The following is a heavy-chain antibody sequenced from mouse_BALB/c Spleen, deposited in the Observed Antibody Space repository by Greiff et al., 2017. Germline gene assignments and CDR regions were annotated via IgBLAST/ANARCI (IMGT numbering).Heavy chain of an antibody. V-gene: IGHV3-2*02. CDR1: GYSITSDYA. Sequence: DVQLQESGPGLVKPSQSLSLTCTVTGYSITSDYAWNWIRQFPGNKLEWMGYISYSGSTSYNPSLKSRISITRDTSKNQFFLQLNSVTTEDTATYYCARDSSGYRYYAMDYWGQGTSVTVSS. J-gene: IGHJ4*01. CDR3: ARDSSGYRYYAMDY. CDR2: ISYSGST. D-gene: IGHD3-2*01.